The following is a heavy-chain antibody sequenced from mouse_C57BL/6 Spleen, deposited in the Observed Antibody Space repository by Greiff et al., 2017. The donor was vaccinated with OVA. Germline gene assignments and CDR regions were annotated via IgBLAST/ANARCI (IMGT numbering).Heavy chain of an antibody. V-gene: IGHV1-55*01. D-gene: IGHD1-1*01. CDR3: ERRGYGSSYRAAMDD. J-gene: IGHJ4*01. Sequence: VKLQQPGAELVKPGASVKMSCKASGYTFTSYWITWVKQRPGQGLEWIGDIYPGSGSTNYNEKFKSKATLTVDTSSSTAYMQLSSLTSEDSAVYYCERRGYGSSYRAAMDDWGQGTSVTVSS. CDR2: IYPGSGST. CDR1: GYTFTSYW.